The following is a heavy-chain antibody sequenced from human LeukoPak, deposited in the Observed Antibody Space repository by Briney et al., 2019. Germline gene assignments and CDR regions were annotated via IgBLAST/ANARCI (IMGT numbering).Heavy chain of an antibody. D-gene: IGHD2-15*01. V-gene: IGHV1-24*01. Sequence: GASVKVSCKVSGYTLTDLSMHWVRQAPGKGREWMGGFDPEDGETIYAQKFQGRVTMTEDTSTDTAYMELSSLRSEDTAVYYCATAFTGVVPKRPYFDYWGQGTVVTVSS. CDR2: FDPEDGET. CDR3: ATAFTGVVPKRPYFDY. CDR1: GYTLTDLS. J-gene: IGHJ4*02.